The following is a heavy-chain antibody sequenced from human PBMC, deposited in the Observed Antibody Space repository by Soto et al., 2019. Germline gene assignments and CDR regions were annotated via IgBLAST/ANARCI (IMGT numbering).Heavy chain of an antibody. CDR3: AGPVGYSSSWSSYNWFDP. CDR1: GGSFSGYY. V-gene: IGHV4-34*01. J-gene: IGHJ5*02. Sequence: PSETLSLTCAVYGGSFSGYYWSWIRQPPGKGLEWIGEINHSGGTNYNPSLKSRVTISVDTSKNQFSLKLSSVTAADTAVYYCAGPVGYSSSWSSYNWFDPWGQGTLVTVSS. D-gene: IGHD6-13*01. CDR2: INHSGGT.